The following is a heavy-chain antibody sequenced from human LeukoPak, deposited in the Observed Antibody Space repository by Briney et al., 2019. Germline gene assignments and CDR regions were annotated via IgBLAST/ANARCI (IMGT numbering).Heavy chain of an antibody. J-gene: IGHJ5*02. V-gene: IGHV4-34*01. CDR1: GGSFNGYS. CDR2: IIHSGGT. Sequence: SETLSLTCAVSGGSFNGYSYTWIRQPPGKGLEWIGEIIHSGGTSYNPSLKSRLTISVDTSRKQFSLKLISVTAADTALYFCARGPLAFRRVAGIFSWGRGTQVTVSS. D-gene: IGHD6-19*01. CDR3: ARGPLAFRRVAGIFS.